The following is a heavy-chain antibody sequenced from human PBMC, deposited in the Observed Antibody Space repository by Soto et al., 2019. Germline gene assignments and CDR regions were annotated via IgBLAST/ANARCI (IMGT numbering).Heavy chain of an antibody. Sequence: GASVKVSCKASGYTFTSYGISWVRQAPGQGLEWMGWISAYSGNTNYAQKVQGRVTMTTDASTSTAYMELRSLRSDDTAVYYCARGVMEYQLLQNFDYWGQGTLVTVSS. CDR2: ISAYSGNT. CDR1: GYTFTSYG. D-gene: IGHD2-2*01. CDR3: ARGVMEYQLLQNFDY. J-gene: IGHJ4*02. V-gene: IGHV1-18*01.